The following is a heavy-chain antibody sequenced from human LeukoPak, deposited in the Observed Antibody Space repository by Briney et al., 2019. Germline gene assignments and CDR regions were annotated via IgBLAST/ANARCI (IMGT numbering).Heavy chain of an antibody. CDR3: ARGGFFEWLYGMDV. CDR2: IYSGGST. Sequence: GGSLRLSCAASGFTVSSNYMSWVRQAPGKGLEWVSVIYSGGSTYYADSVKGRFTISRDNSKNTLYLQMNSLRAEDTAVYYCARGGFFEWLYGMDVWGQGTTVTVSS. V-gene: IGHV3-66*02. J-gene: IGHJ6*02. D-gene: IGHD3-3*01. CDR1: GFTVSSNY.